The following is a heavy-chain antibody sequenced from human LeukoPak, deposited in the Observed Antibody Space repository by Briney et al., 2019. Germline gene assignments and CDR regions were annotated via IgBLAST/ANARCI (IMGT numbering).Heavy chain of an antibody. J-gene: IGHJ6*04. CDR3: ARDVVVVPAAMIDIDYYGMDV. Sequence: ASVKVSCKASGYTFTSYGISWVRQAPGQGLEWMGWISAYNGNTNYAQKLQGRVTMTTDTSTSTAYIELRSLRSDDTAVYYCARDVVVVPAAMIDIDYYGMDVWGKGTTVTVSS. CDR1: GYTFTSYG. V-gene: IGHV1-18*04. CDR2: ISAYNGNT. D-gene: IGHD2-2*01.